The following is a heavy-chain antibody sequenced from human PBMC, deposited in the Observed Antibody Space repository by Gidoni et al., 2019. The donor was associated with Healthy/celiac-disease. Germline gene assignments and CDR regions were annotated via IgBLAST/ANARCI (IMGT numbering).Heavy chain of an antibody. J-gene: IGHJ6*02. CDR1: GGSISSSSYY. V-gene: IGHV4-39*01. CDR3: ARLRYCSGGSCAGHYYYGMDV. Sequence: QLQLQESGPGLVKPSETLSLTCTVSGGSISSSSYYWGWIRQPPGKGLEWIGSIYYSGSTYYNPSLKSRVTISVDTSKNQFSLKLSSVTAADTAVYYCARLRYCSGGSCAGHYYYGMDVWGQGTTVTVSS. D-gene: IGHD2-15*01. CDR2: IYYSGST.